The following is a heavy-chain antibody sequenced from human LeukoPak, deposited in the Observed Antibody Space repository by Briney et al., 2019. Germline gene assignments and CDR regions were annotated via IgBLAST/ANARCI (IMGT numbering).Heavy chain of an antibody. CDR1: GGSISSSSYY. CDR2: IYYSGST. Sequence: SETLSLTCTVSGGSISSSSYYWGWIRQPPGKGLEWIGSIYYSGSTYYNPSLKSRVTISVDTSKNQSSLKLSSVTAADTAVYYCAIGGSQDDAFDIWGQGTMVTVSS. CDR3: AIGGSQDDAFDI. D-gene: IGHD3-10*01. J-gene: IGHJ3*02. V-gene: IGHV4-39*07.